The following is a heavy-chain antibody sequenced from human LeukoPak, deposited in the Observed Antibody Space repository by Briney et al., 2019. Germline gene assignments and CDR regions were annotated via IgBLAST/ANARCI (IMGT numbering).Heavy chain of an antibody. CDR2: IYYSGST. J-gene: IGHJ6*02. CDR3: ARVLAAEVEATSYYYYYGMDV. CDR1: GGSISSYY. V-gene: IGHV4-59*01. D-gene: IGHD1-26*01. Sequence: SETLSLTCAVSGGSISSYYWSWIRQPPGKGLEWIGYIYYSGSTNYNPSLKSRVTISVDTSKNQFSLKLSSVTAADTAVYYCARVLAAEVEATSYYYYYGMDVWGQGTTVTVSS.